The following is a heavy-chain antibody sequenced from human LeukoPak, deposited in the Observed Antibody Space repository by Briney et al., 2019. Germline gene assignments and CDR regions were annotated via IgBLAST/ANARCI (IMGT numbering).Heavy chain of an antibody. D-gene: IGHD6-6*01. CDR3: ARDLGSSSPKNYYYYMDV. CDR1: GGSISSHY. CDR2: IYYSGST. Sequence: PSETLSLTCTVSGGSISSHYWSWIRQPPGKGLEWIGYIYYSGSTNYNPSLKSRVTISVDTSKNQFSLKLSSVTAADTAVYYCARDLGSSSPKNYYYYMDVWGKGTTVTVSS. J-gene: IGHJ6*03. V-gene: IGHV4-59*11.